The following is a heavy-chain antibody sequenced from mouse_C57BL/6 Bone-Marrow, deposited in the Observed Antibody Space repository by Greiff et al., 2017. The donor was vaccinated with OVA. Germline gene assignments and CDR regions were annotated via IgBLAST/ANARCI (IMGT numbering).Heavy chain of an antibody. V-gene: IGHV1-4*01. J-gene: IGHJ1*03. CDR1: GYTFTSYT. CDR2: INPSSGYT. CDR3: ARFHYYGSSDLYFDG. Sequence: QVQLQQSGAELARPGASVTMSCKASGYTFTSYTMHWVKQRPGQGLEWIGYINPSSGYTKYNQKFKDKATLTADKSSSPAYMQLSSLTAVDSAVYYCARFHYYGSSDLYFDGWGTGTTVTVSS. D-gene: IGHD1-1*01.